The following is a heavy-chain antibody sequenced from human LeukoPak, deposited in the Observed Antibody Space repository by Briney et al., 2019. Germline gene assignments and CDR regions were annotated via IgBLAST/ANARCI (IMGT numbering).Heavy chain of an antibody. J-gene: IGHJ1*01. CDR1: GGSISSYY. Sequence: SETLSLTCTVSGGSISSYYWSWIRQPPGKGLEWLGYIYYSGSTNYNPSLKSRVTISVETSKNQFSLKLSSVTAADTAVYYCARVESGYGDYLHTALAEYFQHWGQGTLVTVSS. CDR2: IYYSGST. D-gene: IGHD4-17*01. V-gene: IGHV4-59*01. CDR3: ARVESGYGDYLHTALAEYFQH.